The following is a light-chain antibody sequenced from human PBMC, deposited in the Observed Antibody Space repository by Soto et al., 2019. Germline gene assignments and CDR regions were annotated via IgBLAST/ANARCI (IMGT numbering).Light chain of an antibody. Sequence: DIQMTQSPSSLSASVGDRVTITCRASQSISSNSQWSQKKPGKAPKLLTYAPSNLQSGVPSTFSGSGSGTDFTLTIRSPHPEDFATYYCQQSQSIPWTFGQGTKV. V-gene: IGKV1-39*01. J-gene: IGKJ1*01. CDR1: QSISSN. CDR2: APS. CDR3: QQSQSIPWT.